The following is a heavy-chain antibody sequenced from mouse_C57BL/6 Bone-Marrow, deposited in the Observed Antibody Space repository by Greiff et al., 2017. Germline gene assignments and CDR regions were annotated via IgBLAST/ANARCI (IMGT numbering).Heavy chain of an antibody. CDR2: IYPTSGRT. CDR3: ARSGPLGRSFDY. V-gene: IGHV1-55*01. J-gene: IGHJ2*01. D-gene: IGHD4-1*01. Sequence: VQLQQPGAELVKPGASVKMSCKASGYTFTSYWITWVKQRPGQGLEWIGDIYPTSGRTNYNAKSKSKAILTVDTSSNTAYMQLSSLTSEDSAVFYCARSGPLGRSFDYWGQGTTLTVSS. CDR1: GYTFTSYW.